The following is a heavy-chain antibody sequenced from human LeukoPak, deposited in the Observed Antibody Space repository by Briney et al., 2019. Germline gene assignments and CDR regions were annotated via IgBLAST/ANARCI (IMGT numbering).Heavy chain of an antibody. D-gene: IGHD1-1*01. CDR1: TGSLSGHY. CDR3: ARGRLQLWSYFDF. Sequence: PSETLSLTCSVSTGSLSGHYWNWIRQAPGKELEWIGYVSQSGTTNYNPSLKSRVTISADTSRHRFSLNLKPVTAADTAVYFCARGRLQLWSYFDFWGQGSLVSVSS. V-gene: IGHV4-59*11. CDR2: VSQSGTT. J-gene: IGHJ4*02.